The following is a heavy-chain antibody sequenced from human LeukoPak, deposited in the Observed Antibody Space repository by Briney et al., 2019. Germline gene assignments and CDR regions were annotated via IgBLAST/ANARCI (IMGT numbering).Heavy chain of an antibody. CDR3: ARRDNRAKDAFDI. CDR1: GGSISSSSYY. Sequence: SETLCLTCTVSGGSISSSSYYWGWIRQPPGKGLEWIGSIYYSGSTYYNPSLKSRVTISVDTSKNQFSLKLSSVTAADTAVYYCARRDNRAKDAFDIWGQGTMVTVSS. CDR2: IYYSGST. V-gene: IGHV4-39*01. D-gene: IGHD2-21*02. J-gene: IGHJ3*02.